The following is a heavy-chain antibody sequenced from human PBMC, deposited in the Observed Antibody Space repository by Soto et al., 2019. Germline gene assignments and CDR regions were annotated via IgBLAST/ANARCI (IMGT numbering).Heavy chain of an antibody. CDR1: GGSISSSSYY. V-gene: IGHV4-39*01. CDR3: ARQESSGSYFDY. J-gene: IGHJ4*02. CDR2: IYYSGST. Sequence: SETLSLTCTVSGGSISSSSYYWGWIRQPPGKGLEWIGSIYYSGSTYYNPSLKSRFTISVDTSKNQFSLKLSSVTAADTAVYYCARQESSGSYFDYWGQGTLVTVSS. D-gene: IGHD1-26*01.